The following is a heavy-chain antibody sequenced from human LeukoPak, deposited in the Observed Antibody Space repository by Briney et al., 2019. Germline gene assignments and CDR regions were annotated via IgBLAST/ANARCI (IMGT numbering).Heavy chain of an antibody. Sequence: SETLSLTCAVSGYSANNGYYWVWIRQPPGKGLEWIGSLYHSDSVYYNTALQSRVSMSVDTSKNQFSLKLSFVTAADTAVYYCARQHDSYFYYYVDVWGSGTTVTVSS. CDR2: LYHSDSV. V-gene: IGHV4-38-2*01. J-gene: IGHJ6*03. CDR3: ARQHDSYFYYYVDV. CDR1: GYSANNGYY.